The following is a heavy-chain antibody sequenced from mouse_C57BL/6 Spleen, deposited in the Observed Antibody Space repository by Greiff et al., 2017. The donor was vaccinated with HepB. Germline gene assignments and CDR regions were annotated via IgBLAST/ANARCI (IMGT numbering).Heavy chain of an antibody. J-gene: IGHJ4*01. CDR1: GYTFTSYG. CDR2: IYPRSGNT. D-gene: IGHD2-4*01. CDR3: AQGYDYDRYAMDY. Sequence: VQVVESGAELARPGASVKLSCKASGYTFTSYGISWVKQRTGQGLEWIGEIYPRSGNTYYNEKFKGKATLTADKSSSTAYMELRSLTSEDSAVYFCAQGYDYDRYAMDYWGQGTSVTVSS. V-gene: IGHV1-81*01.